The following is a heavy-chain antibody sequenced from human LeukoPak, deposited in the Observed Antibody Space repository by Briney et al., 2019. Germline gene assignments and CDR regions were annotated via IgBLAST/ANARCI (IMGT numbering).Heavy chain of an antibody. J-gene: IGHJ4*02. Sequence: GGSLRLSCAASGFTFSSYRMSWVRQAPGKGLEWVANIKQDGSEKHYVDSVKGRFTISRDNAKNTLYLQMNSLRAEDTAVYYCARGGGYSYGSFDYWGQGTLVTVSS. V-gene: IGHV3-7*01. D-gene: IGHD5-18*01. CDR1: GFTFSSYR. CDR3: ARGGGYSYGSFDY. CDR2: IKQDGSEK.